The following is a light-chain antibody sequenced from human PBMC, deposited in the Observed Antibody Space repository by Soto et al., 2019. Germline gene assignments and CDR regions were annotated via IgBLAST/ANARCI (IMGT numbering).Light chain of an antibody. J-gene: IGKJ1*01. Sequence: EIVLTQSPGTLSLSPGERATLSCRASQSVSSNYLAWYQQKPGQAPRLLIYGASSRATGIPDRFSGSGSGTDFTLTNSRLEPEDFAVYYCQQYDSSPWTFGQGTKVEIK. V-gene: IGKV3-20*01. CDR2: GAS. CDR3: QQYDSSPWT. CDR1: QSVSSNY.